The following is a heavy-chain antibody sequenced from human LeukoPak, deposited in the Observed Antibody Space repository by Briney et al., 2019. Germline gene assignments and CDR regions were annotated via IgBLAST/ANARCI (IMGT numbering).Heavy chain of an antibody. Sequence: SETLSLTCAVYGGSFSGYYWSWIRQPPGKGLEWIGEISHSGSTNYNPSLKSRVTISVDTSKNQFSLKLSSVTAADTAVYYCARSTAMVRRKSVLQHWGQGTLVTVSS. V-gene: IGHV4-34*01. CDR2: ISHSGST. D-gene: IGHD3-10*01. J-gene: IGHJ1*01. CDR3: ARSTAMVRRKSVLQH. CDR1: GGSFSGYY.